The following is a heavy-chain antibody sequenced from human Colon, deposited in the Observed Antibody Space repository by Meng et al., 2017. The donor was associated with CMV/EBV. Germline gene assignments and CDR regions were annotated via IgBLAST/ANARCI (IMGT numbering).Heavy chain of an antibody. CDR1: GFTFNKYC. CDR2: TKQDESEK. D-gene: IGHD2-2*02. J-gene: IGHJ4*02. CDR3: ARSGCSSNSCYNLDY. Sequence: GGSLRLSCAASGFTFNKYCMTWVRQSPGKGLEWVAITKQDESEKHYVDSVKGRFTIFRDDAKNSLYLQLNSLRAEDTAIYYCARSGCSSNSCYNLDYWGQGTLVTVSS. V-gene: IGHV3-7*01.